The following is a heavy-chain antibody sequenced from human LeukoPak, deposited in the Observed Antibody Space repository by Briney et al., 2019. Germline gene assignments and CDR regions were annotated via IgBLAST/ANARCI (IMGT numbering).Heavy chain of an antibody. CDR3: ARGRGRITMVRGVRGGMDV. CDR1: GGSFSGYY. Sequence: SETLSLTCAVYGGSFSGYYWSCLRHPPGKGLEWIGEINHSGSTNYNPSLKSRVTISVDTSKNQFSLRLSSVTAADTAVYYCARGRGRITMVRGVRGGMDVWGKGTTVTVSS. V-gene: IGHV4-34*01. CDR2: INHSGST. D-gene: IGHD3-10*01. J-gene: IGHJ6*04.